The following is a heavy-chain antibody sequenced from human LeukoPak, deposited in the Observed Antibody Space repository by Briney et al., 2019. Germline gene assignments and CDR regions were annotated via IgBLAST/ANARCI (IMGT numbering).Heavy chain of an antibody. CDR2: IYHSGET. CDR3: ARMRWYYDFWSGYLDGFDV. CDR1: GDSITSGHY. Sequence: KPSETLSLTCAVSGDSITSGHYWGWIRQPPGKGLEWIGSIYHSGETYYNPSLESRVPISVDTSKNQFSLKLTSVTAADTAVYYCARMRWYYDFWSGYLDGFDVWGQGTMVTVSS. D-gene: IGHD3-3*01. V-gene: IGHV4-38-2*01. J-gene: IGHJ3*01.